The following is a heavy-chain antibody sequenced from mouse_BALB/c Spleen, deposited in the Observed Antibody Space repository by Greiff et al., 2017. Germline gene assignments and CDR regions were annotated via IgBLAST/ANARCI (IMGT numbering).Heavy chain of an antibody. Sequence: VQLKQSGAELVKPGASVKLSCTASGFNFKDSYMHWVKQRPEQGLEWIGRIDPANGNTKYDPKFKGKATITADTSSNTAYLQLSRLTSEDTAVCYCATYGSGYAMDYWGQGTSVTVSS. V-gene: IGHV14-3*02. J-gene: IGHJ4*01. CDR1: GFNFKDSY. CDR2: IDPANGNT. D-gene: IGHD1-1*01. CDR3: ATYGSGYAMDY.